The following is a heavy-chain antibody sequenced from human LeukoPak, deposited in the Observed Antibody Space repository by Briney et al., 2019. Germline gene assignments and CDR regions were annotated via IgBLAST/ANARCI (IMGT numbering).Heavy chain of an antibody. CDR2: ISWNSGSI. V-gene: IGHV3-9*01. D-gene: IGHD3-22*01. J-gene: IGHJ4*02. Sequence: GRSLRLSCAASGFTFDDYAMHWVRQAPGKGLEWVSGISWNSGSIGYADSVKGRFTISRDNAKHSLYLQMNSLRAEDTALYYCAKEWLSAPYFDYWGQGTLVTVSP. CDR1: GFTFDDYA. CDR3: AKEWLSAPYFDY.